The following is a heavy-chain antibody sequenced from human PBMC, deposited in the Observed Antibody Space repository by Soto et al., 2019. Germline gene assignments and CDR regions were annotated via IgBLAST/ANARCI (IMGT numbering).Heavy chain of an antibody. D-gene: IGHD5-12*01. CDR1: GYTFTGYY. CDR3: ARDAVSTSGDFDY. V-gene: IGHV1-2*02. CDR2: INPNSGAT. J-gene: IGHJ4*02. Sequence: QVQLVQSGTEVTKPGASVKVSCKASGYTFTGYYMHWVRQAPGQALEWMGWINPNSGATNQAQKFQGRVTMARDTSISTAYMEVSRLTSDDTAVYYCARDAVSTSGDFDYWGQGTLVTVSS.